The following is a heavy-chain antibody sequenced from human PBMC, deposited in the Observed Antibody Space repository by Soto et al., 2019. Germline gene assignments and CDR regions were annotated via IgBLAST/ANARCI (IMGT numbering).Heavy chain of an antibody. CDR3: ASTYGDFDAFDI. CDR2: IFYSGTT. J-gene: IGHJ3*02. V-gene: IGHV4-31*03. D-gene: IGHD4-17*01. Sequence: QMQLQESGPGLVKPSQTLSLTCTVSGGSINSGVYYWSWIRQHPGKGVEWIGNIFYSGTTNYAPSLRSRVFLSVDTSKNQFSLKLSSVTAADSAVYYCASTYGDFDAFDIWGQGSMVTVSS. CDR1: GGSINSGVYY.